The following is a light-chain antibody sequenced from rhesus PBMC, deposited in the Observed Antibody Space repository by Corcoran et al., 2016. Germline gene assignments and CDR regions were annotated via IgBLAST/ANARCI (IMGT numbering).Light chain of an antibody. J-gene: IGKJ4*01. Sequence: EIVLTQSPATLSLSPGESATLSCRASQSVSSSFAWYQQNPGQAPRLLIYDAASRAPGIPDRFSGSGSGTDFTLTISSLEPEDVGVYYCQQYSNWPTVGGGTKVELK. CDR2: DAA. CDR1: QSVSSS. V-gene: IGKV3-35*01. CDR3: QQYSNWPT.